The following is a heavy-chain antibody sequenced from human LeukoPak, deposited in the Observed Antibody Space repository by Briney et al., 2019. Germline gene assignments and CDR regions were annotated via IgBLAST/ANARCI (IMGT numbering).Heavy chain of an antibody. J-gene: IGHJ2*01. CDR2: ISGSGGST. V-gene: IGHV3-23*01. CDR3: ARVYYGRTYDYWYFDL. Sequence: GGSLRLSCAVSGFTFSSYAMNWVRQAPGKGLEWVSAISGSGGSTYYADSVKGRFTISRDKSKNTLYLQMNSLRAEDTAVYFCARVYYGRTYDYWYFDLWGRGTLVTVSS. D-gene: IGHD3-10*01. CDR1: GFTFSSYA.